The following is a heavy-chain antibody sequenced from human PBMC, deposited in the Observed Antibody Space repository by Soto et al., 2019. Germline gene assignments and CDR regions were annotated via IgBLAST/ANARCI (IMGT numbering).Heavy chain of an antibody. CDR3: ARNGTYSYSLSPSSGMDV. J-gene: IGHJ6*02. Sequence: SVKVSCKASGGTFDNFIMNWVRQTPGRGLEWMGGIVPMLGTTTYAEKFEGRVTISATGSTSTMYLEVTSLRSEDTAIYYCARNGTYSYSLSPSSGMDVWGQGTTGTGSS. V-gene: IGHV1-69*13. D-gene: IGHD5-18*01. CDR2: IVPMLGTT. CDR1: GGTFDNFI.